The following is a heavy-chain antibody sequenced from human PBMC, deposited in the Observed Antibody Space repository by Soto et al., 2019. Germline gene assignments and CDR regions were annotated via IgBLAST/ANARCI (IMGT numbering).Heavy chain of an antibody. CDR2: ISGSGGSK. Sequence: EVQLLESGGGLVQPGGSLRLSCAASGFTFSSHAMSWVRQAPGKGLEWVSAISGSGGSKYYADSVKGRFTISRDNSKNTLYLHMNSVKAEDAAVYYCAKDQDIVVVVAASGLGAFDIWGQGTMVTVSS. CDR3: AKDQDIVVVVAASGLGAFDI. J-gene: IGHJ3*02. D-gene: IGHD2-15*01. CDR1: GFTFSSHA. V-gene: IGHV3-23*01.